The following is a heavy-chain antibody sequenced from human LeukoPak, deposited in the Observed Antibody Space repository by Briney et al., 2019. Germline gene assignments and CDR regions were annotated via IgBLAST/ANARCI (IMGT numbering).Heavy chain of an antibody. CDR1: GFSFSSFS. J-gene: IGHJ4*02. CDR2: ISNSGGTT. CDR3: AKGITSHDFFSRGD. D-gene: IGHD3-10*01. Sequence: GGSLRLSCAASGFSFSSFSMSWVRQAPGKGLDWVSGISNSGGTTHYADPVKGRFTISRDNSKNTLYLQVNSLRAEDTAIYYCAKGITSHDFFSRGDWGQGTLVTVSS. V-gene: IGHV3-23*01.